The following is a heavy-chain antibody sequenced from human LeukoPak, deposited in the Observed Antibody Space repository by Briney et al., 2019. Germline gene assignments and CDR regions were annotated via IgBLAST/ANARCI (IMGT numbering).Heavy chain of an antibody. D-gene: IGHD5-12*01. CDR3: ARDHAADIVATGEDY. Sequence: GGSLRLSCAASGFTFSNYAMHWVRQAPGKGLEWVAVISYDGHYKYYADSVKGRFTISRDNSRNTMYLQMNSLRGEDAAVYYCARDHAADIVATGEDYWGQGTLVTVSS. J-gene: IGHJ4*02. V-gene: IGHV3-30-3*01. CDR1: GFTFSNYA. CDR2: ISYDGHYK.